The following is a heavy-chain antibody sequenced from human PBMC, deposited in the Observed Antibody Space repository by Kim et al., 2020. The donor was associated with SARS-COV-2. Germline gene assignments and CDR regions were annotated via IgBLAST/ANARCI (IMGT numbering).Heavy chain of an antibody. V-gene: IGHV1-3*01. D-gene: IGHD2-21*02. Sequence: KFQGRVTITRDTSATTAYLELNSLTSEDTAVFYCARDRGCSSGDCYDWFDPWGQGTLVTVSS. CDR3: ARDRGCSSGDCYDWFDP. J-gene: IGHJ5*02.